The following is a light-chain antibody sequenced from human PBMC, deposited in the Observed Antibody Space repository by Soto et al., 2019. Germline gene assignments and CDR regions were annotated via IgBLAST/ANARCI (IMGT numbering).Light chain of an antibody. J-gene: IGKJ2*01. CDR1: HSVRTD. V-gene: IGKV3-15*01. Sequence: EVVMTQSPATLSVSPGERATLSCRASHSVRTDLAWYQQTPGQAPRLLIYDASTRATGIPARFSGGGSGTEFILTIISLQSEDFAVYYCQQYNNWPPYTFGQGTKLEIK. CDR2: DAS. CDR3: QQYNNWPPYT.